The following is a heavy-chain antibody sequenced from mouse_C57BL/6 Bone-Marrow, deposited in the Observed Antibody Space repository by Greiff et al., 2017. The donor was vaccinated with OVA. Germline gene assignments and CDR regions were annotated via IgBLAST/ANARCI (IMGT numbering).Heavy chain of an antibody. D-gene: IGHD2-4*01. CDR1: GFTFSSYG. V-gene: IGHV5-6*01. Sequence: EVQVVESGGDLVKPGGSLKLSCAASGFTFSSYGMSWVRQTPDKRLEWVATISSGGSYTYYPDSVKGRFTISRDNAKNTLYLQMSSLKSEDTAMYYCARHDYDYAWFAYWGQGTLVTVSA. CDR3: ARHDYDYAWFAY. J-gene: IGHJ3*01. CDR2: ISSGGSYT.